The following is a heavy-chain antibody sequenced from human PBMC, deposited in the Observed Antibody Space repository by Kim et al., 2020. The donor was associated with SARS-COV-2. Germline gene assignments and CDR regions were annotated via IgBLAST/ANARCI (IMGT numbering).Heavy chain of an antibody. J-gene: IGHJ4*02. CDR3: AIRSNYVDGAY. CDR1: GFTFSSYW. D-gene: IGHD4-4*01. CDR2: INSDGSST. V-gene: IGHV3-74*01. Sequence: GGSLRLSCAASGFTFSSYWMHWVRQAPGKGLVWVSRINSDGSSTSYADSVKGRFTISRDNAKNTLYLQMNSLRAEDTAVYYCAIRSNYVDGAYWGQGTLVTVSS.